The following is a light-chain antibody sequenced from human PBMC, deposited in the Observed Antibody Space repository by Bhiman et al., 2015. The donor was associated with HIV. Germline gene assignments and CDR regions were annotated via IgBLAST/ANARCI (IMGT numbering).Light chain of an antibody. CDR3: QSADDTDSSVI. J-gene: IGLJ2*01. Sequence: SYELTQPPSVSVSPGQTASITCSGDKLGDKYACWYQQKPGQSPVLVIYQDSTRPSGIPERFSGSNSGNTATLTISGTQAMDEADYYCQSADDTDSSVIFGGGTKLTVL. V-gene: IGLV3-1*01. CDR2: QDS. CDR1: KLGDKY.